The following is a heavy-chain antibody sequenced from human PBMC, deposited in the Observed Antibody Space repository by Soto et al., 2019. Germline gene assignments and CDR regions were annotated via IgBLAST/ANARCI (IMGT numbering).Heavy chain of an antibody. V-gene: IGHV3-23*01. CDR3: AKEASYSSSWFRPDAFDI. CDR1: GFTFSSYA. CDR2: ISGSGGST. J-gene: IGHJ3*02. Sequence: HPGGSLRLSCAASGFTFSSYAMSWVRQAPGKGLEWVSAISGSGGSTYYADSVKGRFTISRDNSKNTLYLQMNSLRAEDTAVYYCAKEASYSSSWFRPDAFDISGQGTMVTVSS. D-gene: IGHD6-13*01.